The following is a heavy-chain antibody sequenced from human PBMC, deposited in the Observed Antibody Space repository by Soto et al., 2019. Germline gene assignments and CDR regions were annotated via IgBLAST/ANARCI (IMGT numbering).Heavy chain of an antibody. J-gene: IGHJ4*02. V-gene: IGHV1-2*02. CDR2: INPNSGGT. D-gene: IGHD1-26*01. CDR3: ARSALYGGSSFDY. CDR1: GYTFSGYY. Sequence: ASRKVSCNASGYTFSGYYMHWVRQAPGQGLEWMGWINPNSGGTNYAQKFQGRVTMTRDTSISTAYMELSRLRSDDTAVYYCARSALYGGSSFDYRGQGTLVTV.